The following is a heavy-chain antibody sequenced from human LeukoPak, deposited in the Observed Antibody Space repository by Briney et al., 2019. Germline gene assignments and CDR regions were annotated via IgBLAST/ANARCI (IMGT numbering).Heavy chain of an antibody. CDR3: AREIWAGTDY. J-gene: IGHJ4*02. V-gene: IGHV3-48*04. CDR2: ISSTSSTI. Sequence: PGRSLRLSCAASGFTFDDYAMNWVRQAPGKGLEWVSYISSTSSTIYYADSVKGRFTISRDNAKNSLYLQMNSLRAEDTAVYYCAREIWAGTDYWGQGTLVTVSS. CDR1: GFTFDDYA. D-gene: IGHD6-19*01.